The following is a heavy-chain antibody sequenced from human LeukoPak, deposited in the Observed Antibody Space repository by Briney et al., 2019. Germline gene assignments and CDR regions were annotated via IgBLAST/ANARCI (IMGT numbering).Heavy chain of an antibody. J-gene: IGHJ4*02. CDR3: TRDVGAAGY. Sequence: PGGSLRLSCAASGFTFSSFGMNWVRQAPGRGLEWVSYISHTSSAIEYADSVKGRFTMSRDNAGNSVYLQMNSLRDEDTAVYYCTRDVGAAGYWGQGTLVTVSS. CDR1: GFTFSSFG. D-gene: IGHD6-13*01. CDR2: ISHTSSAI. V-gene: IGHV3-48*02.